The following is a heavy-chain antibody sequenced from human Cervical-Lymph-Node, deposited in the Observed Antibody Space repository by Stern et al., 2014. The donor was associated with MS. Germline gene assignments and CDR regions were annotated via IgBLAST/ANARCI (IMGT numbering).Heavy chain of an antibody. Sequence: QVQLVQSGAEVTKPGASVNVSCKASGYSFTDYALHWVRQAPGPRLEWMGWIHPARSDTKYSPSFQGRVTITRATSANTAYMELGGLTSEDTAIYYCARGGFCTDTTCYFRGHWFDPWGQGTLVTVSS. CDR3: ARGGFCTDTTCYFRGHWFDP. D-gene: IGHD2-2*01. CDR1: GYSFTDYA. J-gene: IGHJ5*02. CDR2: IHPARSDT. V-gene: IGHV1-3*01.